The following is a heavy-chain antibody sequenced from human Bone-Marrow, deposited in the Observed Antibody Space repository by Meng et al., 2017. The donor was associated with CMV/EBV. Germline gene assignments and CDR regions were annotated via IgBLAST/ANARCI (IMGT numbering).Heavy chain of an antibody. Sequence: SISRSNWWSLVRQPPGKGLEWIGEIYHSGSTNYNPSLKSRVTISVDKSKNQFSLKLSSVTAADTAVYYCARYEYYYDSSGTAGMDVWGQGTTVTVSS. V-gene: IGHV4-4*02. J-gene: IGHJ6*02. D-gene: IGHD3-22*01. CDR2: IYHSGST. CDR1: SISRSNW. CDR3: ARYEYYYDSSGTAGMDV.